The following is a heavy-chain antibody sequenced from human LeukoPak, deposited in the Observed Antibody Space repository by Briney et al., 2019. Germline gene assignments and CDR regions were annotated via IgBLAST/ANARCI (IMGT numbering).Heavy chain of an antibody. D-gene: IGHD6-13*01. CDR3: ARGLMMAVAGRGEFHY. J-gene: IGHJ4*02. V-gene: IGHV4-59*01. CDR2: IYYSGNT. CDR1: GGSISSYY. Sequence: PSETLSLTCTVSGGSISSYYWSWIRQPPGKGLEWIGYIYYSGNTNYNPSLKSRVTISVDTSKNQFSLKLSSVTAADTAVYYCARGLMMAVAGRGEFHYWGQGTLVTVSS.